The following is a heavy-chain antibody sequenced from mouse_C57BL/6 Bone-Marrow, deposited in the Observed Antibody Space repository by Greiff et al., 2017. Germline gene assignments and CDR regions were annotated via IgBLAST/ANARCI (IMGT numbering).Heavy chain of an antibody. D-gene: IGHD2-3*01. Sequence: VQLKQSGAELVRPGASVKLSCTASGFHIKDDYIHWVKQRPEQGLEWIGWIDPEIGDTEYASKFQGQATITSDPSSNTAYLRLSSLTSEDTAVDYCSSFDGNYCDFWGQGTPLTVAS. CDR2: IDPEIGDT. V-gene: IGHV14-4*01. J-gene: IGHJ2*01. CDR1: GFHIKDDY. CDR3: SSFDGNYCDF.